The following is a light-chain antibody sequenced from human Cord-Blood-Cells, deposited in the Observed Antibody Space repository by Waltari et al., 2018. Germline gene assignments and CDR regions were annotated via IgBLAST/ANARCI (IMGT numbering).Light chain of an antibody. CDR2: EVS. CDR1: SSDVGGYNH. Sequence: QSALTQPPSASGSPGPSVPISCTGPSSDVGGYNHGPWYQQHPGKAPKLLIYEVSKRPSGVPDRFSGSKSRNTASLTVSGLQAEDEADYYCSSYAGSNNYVFGTGTKVTVL. J-gene: IGLJ1*01. CDR3: SSYAGSNNYV. V-gene: IGLV2-8*01.